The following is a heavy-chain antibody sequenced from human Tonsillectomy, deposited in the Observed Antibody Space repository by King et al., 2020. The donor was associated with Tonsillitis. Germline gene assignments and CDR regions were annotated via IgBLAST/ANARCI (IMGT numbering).Heavy chain of an antibody. J-gene: IGHJ4*02. V-gene: IGHV4-31*03. D-gene: IGHD4-11*01. CDR3: SRSTEYSNYEAY. Sequence: QLQESGPGLVMPSQTLSLTCTVSDDSISSSDYYWGWIRQHPGKGQEWIGCISHRGGPYYNPSLKSRLTISLETSQKQFFLKLSSVTAADTAVYYCSRSTEYSNYEAYWGQGILVTVSS. CDR1: DDSISSSDYY. CDR2: ISHRGGP.